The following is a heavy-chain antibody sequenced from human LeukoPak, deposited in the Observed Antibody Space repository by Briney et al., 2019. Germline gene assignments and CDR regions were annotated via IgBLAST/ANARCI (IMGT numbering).Heavy chain of an antibody. D-gene: IGHD3-22*01. CDR3: ARGPGITMIVVVPTYAFDI. Sequence: SETLSLTCTVSGGSISSYYRGWIRQPPGKGLEWIGYIYYSGSTNYNPSLKSRVTISVDTSKNQFSLKLSSVTAADTAVYYCARGPGITMIVVVPTYAFDIWGQGTMVTVSS. J-gene: IGHJ3*02. CDR1: GGSISSYY. V-gene: IGHV4-59*01. CDR2: IYYSGST.